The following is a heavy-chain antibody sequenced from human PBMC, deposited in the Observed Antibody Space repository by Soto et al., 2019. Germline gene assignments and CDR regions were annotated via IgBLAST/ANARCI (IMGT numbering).Heavy chain of an antibody. CDR1: GGAISTYY. CDR3: ARGQRFSDWFDP. D-gene: IGHD3-3*01. V-gene: IGHV4-4*07. J-gene: IGHJ5*02. Sequence: SETLSLTCTVSGGAISTYYWTWIRQPAGKGLEWIGRIYSSGSTKYNPSLQSRVTMSLDTSNNQFSLRLTSVTAADTAVYYCARGQRFSDWFDPWGQGTLVTVSS. CDR2: IYSSGST.